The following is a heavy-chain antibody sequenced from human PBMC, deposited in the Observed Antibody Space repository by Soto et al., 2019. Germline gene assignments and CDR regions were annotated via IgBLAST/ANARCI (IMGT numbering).Heavy chain of an antibody. J-gene: IGHJ6*02. CDR1: GFTFSSYG. D-gene: IGHD3-16*01. CDR2: ISYDGSNK. V-gene: IGHV3-30*18. CDR3: AEEGNGKDVGLYGMDV. Sequence: QVQLVESGGGVVQPGRSLRLSCAASGFTFSSYGMHWVRQAPGKGLEWVAVISYDGSNKYYADSVKGRFTISRDKSKNTLYLQMNSLRAEDTAVYYSAEEGNGKDVGLYGMDVWGQGTTVTVSS.